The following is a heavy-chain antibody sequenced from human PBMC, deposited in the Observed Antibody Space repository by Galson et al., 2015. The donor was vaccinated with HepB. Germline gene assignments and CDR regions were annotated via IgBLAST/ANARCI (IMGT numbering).Heavy chain of an antibody. CDR3: ARARLSEVTIFGVVIPSDYYYYYYMDV. CDR2: IIPIFGTA. Sequence: SVKVSCKASGGTFSSYAISWVRQAPGQGLEWMGGIIPIFGTANYAQKFQGRVTITADESTSTAYMELSSLRSEDTAVYYCARARLSEVTIFGVVIPSDYYYYYYMDVWGKGTTVTVSS. CDR1: GGTFSSYA. J-gene: IGHJ6*03. D-gene: IGHD3-3*01. V-gene: IGHV1-69*13.